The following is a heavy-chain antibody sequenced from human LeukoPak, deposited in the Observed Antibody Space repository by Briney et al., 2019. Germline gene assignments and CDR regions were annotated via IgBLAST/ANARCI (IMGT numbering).Heavy chain of an antibody. CDR2: IYYSGST. D-gene: IGHD6-19*01. CDR1: GGSISSGGYY. CDR3: ARQPVSSGWYQHSRALDY. Sequence: TLSLTCTVSGGSISSGGYYWSWIRQHPGKGLEWIGYIYYSGSTYYNPSLKSRVTISVDTSKNQFSLKLSSVTAADTAVYYCARQPVSSGWYQHSRALDYWGQGTLVTVSS. V-gene: IGHV4-31*03. J-gene: IGHJ4*02.